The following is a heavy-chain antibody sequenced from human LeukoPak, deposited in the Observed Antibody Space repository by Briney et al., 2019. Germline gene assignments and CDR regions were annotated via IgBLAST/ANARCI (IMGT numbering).Heavy chain of an antibody. Sequence: SETLSLTCTVSGGSISSSSYYWGWICQPPGKGLEWIGSIYYSGSTYYNPSLKSRVTISVDTSKNQFSLKLSSVTAADTAVYYCARDSGDYFDYWGQGTLVTVSS. D-gene: IGHD4-17*01. CDR3: ARDSGDYFDY. CDR1: GGSISSSSYY. J-gene: IGHJ4*02. V-gene: IGHV4-39*07. CDR2: IYYSGST.